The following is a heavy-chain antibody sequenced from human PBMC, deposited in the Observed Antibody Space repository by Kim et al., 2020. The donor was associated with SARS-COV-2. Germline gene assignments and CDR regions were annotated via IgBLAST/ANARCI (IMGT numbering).Heavy chain of an antibody. CDR3: ARERQDYDILTGYYKVAFDI. CDR2: IYYSGST. D-gene: IGHD3-9*01. V-gene: IGHV4-59*01. J-gene: IGHJ3*02. CDR1: GGSISSYY. Sequence: SETLSLTCTVSGGSISSYYWSWIRQPPGKGLEWIGYIYYSGSTNYNPSLKSRVTISVDTSKNQFSLKLSSVTAADTAVYYCARERQDYDILTGYYKVAFDIWGQGTMVTVSS.